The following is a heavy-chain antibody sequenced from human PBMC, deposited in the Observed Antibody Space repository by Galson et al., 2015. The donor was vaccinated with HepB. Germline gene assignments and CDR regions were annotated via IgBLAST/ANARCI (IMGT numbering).Heavy chain of an antibody. J-gene: IGHJ4*02. D-gene: IGHD3-22*01. Sequence: SLRLSCAASGFTVSSNYVSWVRQAPGKGLEWLSTIYSNANTYYADSVKGRFTISRDISKNTLYLQMNSLRAEDTAVFYCAKNYYDTSGYRNFFHYWGQGALVTVSS. CDR1: GFTVSSNY. V-gene: IGHV3-66*01. CDR2: IYSNANT. CDR3: AKNYYDTSGYRNFFHY.